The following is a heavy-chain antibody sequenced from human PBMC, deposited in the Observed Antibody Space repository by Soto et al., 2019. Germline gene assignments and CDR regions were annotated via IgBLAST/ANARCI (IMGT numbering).Heavy chain of an antibody. V-gene: IGHV4-31*03. J-gene: IGHJ6*02. Sequence: PSETLSLTCPFSGCSISSGGYYWSWIRQHPGKGLEWIGYIYYSGSTYYNPSLKSRVTISVDTSKNQFSLKLSSVTAADTAVYYCARDSGSSYYYGMDVWGQGTTVTVSS. CDR3: ARDSGSSYYYGMDV. D-gene: IGHD6-13*01. CDR1: GCSISSGGYY. CDR2: IYYSGST.